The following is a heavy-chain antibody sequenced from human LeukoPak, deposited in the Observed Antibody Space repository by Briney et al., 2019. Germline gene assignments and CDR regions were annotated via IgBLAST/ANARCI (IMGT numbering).Heavy chain of an antibody. CDR1: GFTFSNYW. Sequence: GGSLRLSCAASGFTFSNYWMNWVRQAPGKGLEWVANIKQDGSEKYYVDSVKGRFTISRDNAKNSLYLQMNSLRVEDTAVYYCARRTAFDYWGQGTLVTVSS. CDR3: ARRTAFDY. J-gene: IGHJ4*02. D-gene: IGHD2-21*02. CDR2: IKQDGSEK. V-gene: IGHV3-7*01.